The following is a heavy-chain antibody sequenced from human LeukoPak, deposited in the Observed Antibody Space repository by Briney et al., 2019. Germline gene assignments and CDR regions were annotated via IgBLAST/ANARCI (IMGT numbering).Heavy chain of an antibody. V-gene: IGHV3-23*01. CDR1: GFTFSSYA. J-gene: IGHJ4*02. CDR3: AKSGLNRFDY. CDR2: ISGGGGTP. D-gene: IGHD2-15*01. Sequence: PGGSLRLSCAASGFTFSSYAMSWVRQAPGKGLKWVSTISGGGGTPYYADSVKGRFTISRDNSKNTLFLQMNSLRVEDTAVYYCAKSGLNRFDYWGQGALVTVSS.